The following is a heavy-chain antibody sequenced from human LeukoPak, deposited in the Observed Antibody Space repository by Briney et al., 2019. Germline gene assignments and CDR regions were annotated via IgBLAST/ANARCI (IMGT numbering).Heavy chain of an antibody. J-gene: IGHJ3*02. Sequence: SETLSLTCTVSGGSISSSSYYWGWIRQPPGKGLEWIGSIYYSGSTYYNPSLKSRVTISVDTSKNQFSLKLSSVTAADTAVYYCASFMARRGGAFDIWGQGTMVTVSS. CDR2: IYYSGST. V-gene: IGHV4-39*07. D-gene: IGHD3-10*01. CDR3: ASFMARRGGAFDI. CDR1: GGSISSSSYY.